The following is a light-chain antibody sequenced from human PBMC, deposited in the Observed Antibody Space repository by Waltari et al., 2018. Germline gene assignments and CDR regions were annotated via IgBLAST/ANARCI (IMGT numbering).Light chain of an antibody. Sequence: QSALTQPASVSGSPGQSITISCPGTSSDVGGYNHVSWYQQHPAKAPKLMIYDVSSRPSGVSNRFFGSKSGNTASLTISGLQAEDEAVYFCSSYSTSLTPYVFGPGTKVTVL. V-gene: IGLV2-14*03. J-gene: IGLJ1*01. CDR3: SSYSTSLTPYV. CDR1: SSDVGGYNH. CDR2: DVS.